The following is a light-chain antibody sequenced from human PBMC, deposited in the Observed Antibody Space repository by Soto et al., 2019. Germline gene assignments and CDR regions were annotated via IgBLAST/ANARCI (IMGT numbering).Light chain of an antibody. CDR3: CSYAGSSTWV. V-gene: IGLV2-23*02. CDR2: EVS. CDR1: SSDVGSYNL. J-gene: IGLJ3*02. Sequence: QSALTQPASVSGSPGQSITISCTGTSSDVGSYNLVSWYQQRPRKDPKLMIYEVSKRPSGVSNRFSGSKSGNTAYLTISGLQAEDEADYSCCSYAGSSTWVFGGGTKLTVL.